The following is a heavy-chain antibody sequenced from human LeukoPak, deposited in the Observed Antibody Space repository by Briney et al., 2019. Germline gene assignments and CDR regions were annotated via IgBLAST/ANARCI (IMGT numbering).Heavy chain of an antibody. V-gene: IGHV1-8*01. Sequence: ASVKVSCKASGYIFTSYDINWVRQATGQGLEWMGWMNPNSGNTGYAQKFQGRVTMTRNTPISTAYMELSSLRSEDTAVYYCARASFYDFWSGYYRTEFDPWGQGTLVTVSS. CDR3: ARASFYDFWSGYYRTEFDP. CDR2: MNPNSGNT. J-gene: IGHJ5*02. CDR1: GYIFTSYD. D-gene: IGHD3-3*01.